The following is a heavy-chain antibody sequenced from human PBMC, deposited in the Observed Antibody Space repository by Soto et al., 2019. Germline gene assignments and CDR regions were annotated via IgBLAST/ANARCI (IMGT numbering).Heavy chain of an antibody. CDR3: ARSQVTTAHYYYYYGMDV. Sequence: RLSLPCTVSGGSISSGWYYWSWIRQHPGKVLEWIVYIYYSGSTYYNPSLKSRVTISVDTSKNQFSLKLSSVTAADTAVYYCARSQVTTAHYYYYYGMDVWGQGTTVTVSS. D-gene: IGHD2-21*02. V-gene: IGHV4-31*03. CDR1: GGSISSGWYY. CDR2: IYYSGST. J-gene: IGHJ6*02.